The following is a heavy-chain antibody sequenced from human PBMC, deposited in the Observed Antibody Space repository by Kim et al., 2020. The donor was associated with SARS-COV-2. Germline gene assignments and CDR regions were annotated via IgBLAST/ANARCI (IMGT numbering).Heavy chain of an antibody. D-gene: IGHD5-12*01. Sequence: SETLSLICAVYGGSFSGYYWSWIRQLPGKGLEWIGEINHSGSTNYNPSLKSRVTISLDTSKNQFSLKLSSVTAADTAVYYCARVGRRWLQLPRNYYYVMDVWGQGTTVTVSS. CDR1: GGSFSGYY. V-gene: IGHV4-34*01. J-gene: IGHJ6*02. CDR3: ARVGRRWLQLPRNYYYVMDV. CDR2: INHSGST.